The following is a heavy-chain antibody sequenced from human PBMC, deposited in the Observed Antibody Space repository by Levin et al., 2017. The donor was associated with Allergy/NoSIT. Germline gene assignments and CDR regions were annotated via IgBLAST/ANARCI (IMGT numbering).Heavy chain of an antibody. CDR2: ISYDGNDK. J-gene: IGHJ4*02. V-gene: IGHV3-30*18. CDR1: GFSFSAFG. CDR3: VKDIVFGTSSWALDF. Sequence: LSLTCAASGFSFSAFGMHWVRQAPGKGLEWVAVISYDGNDKYYADSVKGRFTISRDTPKNTLHLQMNSLRTEDTAVYYCVKDIVFGTSSWALDFWGQGALVTVSS. D-gene: IGHD6-13*01.